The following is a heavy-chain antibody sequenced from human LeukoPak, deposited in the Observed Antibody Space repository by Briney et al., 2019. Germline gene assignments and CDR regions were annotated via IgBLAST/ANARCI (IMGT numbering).Heavy chain of an antibody. D-gene: IGHD2-2*01. CDR3: ARKWGYCSSTSCYAYFDY. CDR2: INPSSGGT. Sequence: ASVTVSCKASGYTFTGYYMHWVRQAPGQGLEWMGWINPSSGGTNYAQKFQGRVTMTRDTSISTAYMELSRLRSDDTAVYYCARKWGYCSSTSCYAYFDYWGQGTLVTVSS. V-gene: IGHV1-2*02. CDR1: GYTFTGYY. J-gene: IGHJ4*02.